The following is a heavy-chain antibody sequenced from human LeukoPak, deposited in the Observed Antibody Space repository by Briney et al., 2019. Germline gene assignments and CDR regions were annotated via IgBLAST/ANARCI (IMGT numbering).Heavy chain of an antibody. CDR1: GFTFSDNY. CDR2: ISGSSSYT. D-gene: IGHD3-10*01. CDR3: ARARYGSGGYFFDF. Sequence: GGSLRLSCAASGFTFSDNYMSWIRQAPGKGLEWVLYISGSSSYTNYVDSVKGRFTISRDNAKNSLYLQMNSLRGEDTAVYYCARARYGSGGYFFDFWGQGTLVTVSS. J-gene: IGHJ4*02. V-gene: IGHV3-11*06.